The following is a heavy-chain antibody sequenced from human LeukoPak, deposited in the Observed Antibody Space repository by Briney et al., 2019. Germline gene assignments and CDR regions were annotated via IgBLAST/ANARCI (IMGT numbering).Heavy chain of an antibody. CDR1: GFTFSSYA. Sequence: GGSLRLSCAASGFTFSSYAMHWVRQAPGKGLEWVSAISGSSGSTYYADSVRGRFTISRDNSKNTLYLQMKSLRAEDTAVYYCAKHWSYCSTTSCFFNYYYYYMDVWGKGTTVTVSS. D-gene: IGHD2-2*01. CDR2: ISGSSGST. J-gene: IGHJ6*03. CDR3: AKHWSYCSTTSCFFNYYYYYMDV. V-gene: IGHV3-23*01.